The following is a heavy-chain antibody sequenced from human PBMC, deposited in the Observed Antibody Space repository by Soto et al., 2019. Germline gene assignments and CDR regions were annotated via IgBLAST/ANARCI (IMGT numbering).Heavy chain of an antibody. CDR2: IYYSGSP. CDR3: AREGGSDY. CDR1: GGSISSGGYY. J-gene: IGHJ4*02. D-gene: IGHD3-10*01. V-gene: IGHV4-31*03. Sequence: QVQLQESVPGLVTPSQTLSLTCTVSGGSISSGGYYWSWIRQHAGKGLEWIGSIYYSGSPYYHPSIKSRVTISVDTYKNQFSLKLSSVTAADTAVYYFAREGGSDYWGQGTLVTVSS.